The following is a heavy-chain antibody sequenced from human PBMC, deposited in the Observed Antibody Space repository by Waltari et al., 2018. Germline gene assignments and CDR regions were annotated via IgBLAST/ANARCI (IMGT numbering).Heavy chain of an antibody. V-gene: IGHV3-30*01. Sequence: QVQMVESGGGVVQPGRSLRLSCAASGFTLSSCCIHWVRQAPGKGLEWVALMSYDGSSKYYADSVKGRFTVSRDNSKNTVYLQLNSLRVEDTAVYYCAREDICRSTTCYTLDYWGLGTLVTVSS. D-gene: IGHD2-2*02. J-gene: IGHJ4*02. CDR1: GFTLSSCC. CDR3: AREDICRSTTCYTLDY. CDR2: MSYDGSSK.